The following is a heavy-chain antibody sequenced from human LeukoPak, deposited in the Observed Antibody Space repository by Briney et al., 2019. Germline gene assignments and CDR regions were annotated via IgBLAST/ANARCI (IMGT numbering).Heavy chain of an antibody. CDR2: IRHDESEI. CDR1: GFTFTNYW. J-gene: IGHJ4*02. Sequence: GGSLRLSCAASGFTFTNYWMSWVRQPPGKGLEWVANIRHDESEIYYVDSVKGRFTISRDNAKDSLFLQMSSLRAEDTAVYYCARDPGRSGWDYWGRGALVTVSS. V-gene: IGHV3-7*01. D-gene: IGHD6-19*01. CDR3: ARDPGRSGWDY.